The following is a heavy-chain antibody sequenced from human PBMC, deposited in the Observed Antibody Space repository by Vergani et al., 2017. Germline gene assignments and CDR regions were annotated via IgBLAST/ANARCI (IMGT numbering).Heavy chain of an antibody. CDR3: ARHSSGWGYWYFDL. CDR1: GGSISSYY. J-gene: IGHJ2*01. Sequence: QVQLQESGPGLVKPSETLSLTCTVSGGSISSYYWSWIRQPPGKGLEWIGYIYYSGSTNYNPSLKSRVTISVDTSKKHFSLRLSSVTAADTAVYYCARHSSGWGYWYFDLWGRGTLVTVSS. CDR2: IYYSGST. V-gene: IGHV4-59*08. D-gene: IGHD6-19*01.